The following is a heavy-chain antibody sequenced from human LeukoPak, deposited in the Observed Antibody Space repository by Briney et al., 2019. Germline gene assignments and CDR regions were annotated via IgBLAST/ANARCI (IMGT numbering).Heavy chain of an antibody. Sequence: ASVKVSCKASGYTFTDYYVQWVRQAPGQGLEWMGWINPNSGGTEYAQKFQGRVTTTRDTSISTAYMDLSRLGSDDTAMYYCARDHCTSNSCYEDFYYGMDVWGQGTTVTVSS. V-gene: IGHV1-2*02. CDR3: ARDHCTSNSCYEDFYYGMDV. CDR1: GYTFTDYY. J-gene: IGHJ6*02. D-gene: IGHD2-2*01. CDR2: INPNSGGT.